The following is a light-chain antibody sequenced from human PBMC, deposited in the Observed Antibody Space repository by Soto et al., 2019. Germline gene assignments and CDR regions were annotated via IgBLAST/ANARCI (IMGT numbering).Light chain of an antibody. CDR1: QSVRTY. V-gene: IGKV3-11*01. J-gene: IGKJ4*01. CDR3: QQRSRWPLT. CDR2: DVS. Sequence: EVVLTQSPATLSLSPGERATLSCRASQSVRTYLAWYQQKPGQAPRLLIHDVSDRATGIPARFSGSGSGTDFTLTISSLEPEDFAVYYCQQRSRWPLTFGGGTKVDIK.